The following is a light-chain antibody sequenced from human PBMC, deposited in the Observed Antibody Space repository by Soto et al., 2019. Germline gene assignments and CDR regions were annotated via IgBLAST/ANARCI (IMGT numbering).Light chain of an antibody. J-gene: IGKJ1*01. Sequence: AIRMTQSPSSFSASTGDRVTITCRASQGISSYLAWYQQKPGKAPKLLIYAASTLQSGVPSRFSCSGSRTDFTLTISCLQSEDFATYYCQQYYSYPWTFGQGTKVEIK. CDR3: QQYYSYPWT. CDR1: QGISSY. CDR2: AAS. V-gene: IGKV1-8*01.